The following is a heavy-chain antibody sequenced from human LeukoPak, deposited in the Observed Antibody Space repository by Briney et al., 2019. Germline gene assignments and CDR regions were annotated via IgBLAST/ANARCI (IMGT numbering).Heavy chain of an antibody. D-gene: IGHD2-2*01. J-gene: IGHJ4*02. Sequence: PGGSLRLSCAASGFTFSSYSMHWVRQAPGKGLEWVAVISYDGSNKFYVDSVKGRFTISRDNSKNTLYLQMNSLRAEDTAVYYCARDRAFSTSWDFDYWGQGTLVTVSS. CDR1: GFTFSSYS. V-gene: IGHV3-30*14. CDR2: ISYDGSNK. CDR3: ARDRAFSTSWDFDY.